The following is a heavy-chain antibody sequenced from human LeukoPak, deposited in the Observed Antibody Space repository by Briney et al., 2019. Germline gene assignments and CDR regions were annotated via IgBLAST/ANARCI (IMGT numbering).Heavy chain of an antibody. CDR2: IYYSGST. D-gene: IGHD3-10*01. V-gene: IGHV4-59*08. CDR1: GGSISSYY. J-gene: IGHJ5*02. Sequence: SETLSLTCTVSGGSISSYYWSWIRQPPGKGLEWIGYIYYSGSTNYNPSLKSRVTISVDTSKNQFSLKLSSVIAADTAVYYCARLMVGGTNWFDPWGQGTLVTVSS. CDR3: ARLMVGGTNWFDP.